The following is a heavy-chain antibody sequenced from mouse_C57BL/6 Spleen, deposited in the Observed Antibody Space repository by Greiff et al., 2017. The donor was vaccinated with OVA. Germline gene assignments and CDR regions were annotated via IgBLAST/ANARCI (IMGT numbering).Heavy chain of an antibody. Sequence: VQLQQSGPELAKPGASVKISCKASGYSFTGYYMNWVKQSPEKSLEWIGEINPSTGGTTYNQKFKAKATLTVDKSSSTAYMQLKSLTSEDSAVYYCATAQVYYAMDYWGQGTSVTVSS. V-gene: IGHV1-42*01. J-gene: IGHJ4*01. CDR1: GYSFTGYY. CDR3: ATAQVYYAMDY. CDR2: INPSTGGT. D-gene: IGHD3-2*02.